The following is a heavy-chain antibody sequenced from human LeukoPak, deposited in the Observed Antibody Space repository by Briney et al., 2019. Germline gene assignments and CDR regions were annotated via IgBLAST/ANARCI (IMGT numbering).Heavy chain of an antibody. V-gene: IGHV1-18*04. CDR1: GYIFTTYG. CDR3: ARGWGLDY. Sequence: ASVKVSCKASGYIFTTYGITWVRQAPGQGPEWMGWISTSKGNTNYPQKLQGRVTMTTDTSTNTAYTELRSLTSDDTAVYYCARGWGLDYWGQGTPVIVSS. J-gene: IGHJ4*02. D-gene: IGHD7-27*01. CDR2: ISTSKGNT.